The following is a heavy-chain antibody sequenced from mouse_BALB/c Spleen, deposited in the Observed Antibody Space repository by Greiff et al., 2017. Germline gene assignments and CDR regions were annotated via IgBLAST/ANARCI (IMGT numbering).Heavy chain of an antibody. D-gene: IGHD1-1*01. CDR2: IDPSDSET. Sequence: QVQLKESGPQLVRPGASVKISCKASGYSFTSYWMHWVKQRPGQGLEWIGMIDPSDSETRLNQKFKDKATLTVDKSSSTAYMQLSSPTSEDSAVYYCASATVVEAYYAMDYWGQGTSVTVSS. V-gene: IGHV1S126*01. J-gene: IGHJ4*01. CDR1: GYSFTSYW. CDR3: ASATVVEAYYAMDY.